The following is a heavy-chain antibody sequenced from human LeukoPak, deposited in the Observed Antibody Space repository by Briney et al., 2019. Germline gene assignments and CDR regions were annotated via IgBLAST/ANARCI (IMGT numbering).Heavy chain of an antibody. J-gene: IGHJ5*02. Sequence: SQTLSLTCAVSGGSISSGGYSWSWIRQPPGKGLEWIGYIYHSGSTYYNPSLKSRVTISVDRSKNQFSLKLSSVTAADTAVYYCARRPRSGWYGGWFDPWGQGTLVTVSS. D-gene: IGHD6-19*01. CDR2: IYHSGST. CDR1: GGSISSGGYS. V-gene: IGHV4-30-2*01. CDR3: ARRPRSGWYGGWFDP.